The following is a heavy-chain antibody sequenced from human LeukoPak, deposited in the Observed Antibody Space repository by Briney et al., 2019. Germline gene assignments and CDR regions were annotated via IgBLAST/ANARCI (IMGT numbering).Heavy chain of an antibody. J-gene: IGHJ6*02. CDR3: ARDITSSGWSYYYGMDV. CDR1: GFTFSSYS. CDR2: ISSSSSYI. Sequence: GGSLRLSCAASGFTFSSYSMNWVRQAPGKGLEWVSSISSSSSYIYYADSVKGRFTISRDNAKNSLYLQMNSLRAEDTAVYYCARDITSSGWSYYYGMDVWGQGTTVTVSS. V-gene: IGHV3-21*01. D-gene: IGHD6-19*01.